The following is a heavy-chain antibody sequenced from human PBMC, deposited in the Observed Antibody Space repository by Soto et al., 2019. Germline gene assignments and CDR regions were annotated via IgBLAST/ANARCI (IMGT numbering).Heavy chain of an antibody. CDR1: GGSISNSDYY. CDR2: IYYTGAT. CDR3: ARRDWGGYFDY. D-gene: IGHD3-3*01. Sequence: QLQLQESGPGLVKPSETLSLICTVSGGSISNSDYYWGWIRQPPGKGPEWIAKIYYTGATDLNPSFKSPVTMSVDTSKNQFSLNLISVTAADTAMYYCARRDWGGYFDYWGQGILVTVSS. J-gene: IGHJ4*02. V-gene: IGHV4-39*01.